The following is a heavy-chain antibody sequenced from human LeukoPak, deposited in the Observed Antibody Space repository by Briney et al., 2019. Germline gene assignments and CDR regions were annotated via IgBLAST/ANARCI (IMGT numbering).Heavy chain of an antibody. CDR2: ISAYNGNT. Sequence: ASVKVSCKASGYTFTSLGISWIRQAPGQGLEWMGWISAYNGNTNYAQKLQGRVTMTTDTSTSTAYMELRSLRSDDTAVYCCARVAYLWFGELLHRQFDYWGQGTLVTVSS. J-gene: IGHJ4*02. CDR1: GYTFTSLG. V-gene: IGHV1-18*01. D-gene: IGHD3-10*01. CDR3: ARVAYLWFGELLHRQFDY.